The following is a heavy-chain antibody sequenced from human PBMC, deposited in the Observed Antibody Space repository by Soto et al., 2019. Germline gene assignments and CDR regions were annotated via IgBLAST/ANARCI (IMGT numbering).Heavy chain of an antibody. J-gene: IGHJ4*02. V-gene: IGHV1-18*04. CDR2: ISAYNGDT. D-gene: IGHD3-10*01. CDR1: GFTFTSFG. CDR3: ARDKMVYTYGSGTFDY. Sequence: QIHLVQSGSEVKKPGASVKVSCKASGFTFTSFGISWVRQAPGQGLEWMGWISAYNGDTDIAQRVQGRVTLTTDTSTNTAYRELRRLRSDDTAVYYCARDKMVYTYGSGTFDYWGQGTVVTVSS.